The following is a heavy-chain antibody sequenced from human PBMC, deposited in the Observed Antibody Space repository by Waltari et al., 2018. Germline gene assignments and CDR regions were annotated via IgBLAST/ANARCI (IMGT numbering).Heavy chain of an antibody. CDR3: ARDGFGSGKFQH. CDR1: GGSISSYY. V-gene: IGHV4-59*01. D-gene: IGHD3-10*01. J-gene: IGHJ1*01. Sequence: QVQLQESGTGLVKPSETLSLTCTVSGGSISSYYWSWIRQPPGKGLEWIGYIPYSGTTNYNPSLKSRVTISVDTSKNQLSLKLSSVTAADTAVYYCARDGFGSGKFQHWGQGTLVTVSS. CDR2: IPYSGTT.